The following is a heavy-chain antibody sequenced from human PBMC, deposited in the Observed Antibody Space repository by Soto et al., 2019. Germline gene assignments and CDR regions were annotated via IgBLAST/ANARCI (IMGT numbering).Heavy chain of an antibody. J-gene: IGHJ5*02. D-gene: IGHD3-16*01. CDR1: GYSFTNTD. Sequence: ASVKVSCKASGYSFTNTDVTWVRQATGQGLEWMGWMNPGSGDTGYAQKFQGRVTMTRDISIATAYMELSSLRSDDTAIYYCARMATFGSLNWFDPWGQGTLVTVSS. CDR3: ARMATFGSLNWFDP. V-gene: IGHV1-8*01. CDR2: MNPGSGDT.